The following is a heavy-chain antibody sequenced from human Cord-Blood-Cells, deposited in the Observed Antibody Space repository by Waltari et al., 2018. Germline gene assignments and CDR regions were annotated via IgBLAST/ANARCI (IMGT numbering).Heavy chain of an antibody. CDR2: IKPNSGGT. CDR1: GYTFTGYY. V-gene: IGHV1-2*04. D-gene: IGHD6-13*01. Sequence: QVQLVQSGAEVKKPGASVKVSCKASGYTFTGYYMHWVRQAPGQGLEWMGWIKPNSGGTNYAQKVQGWVTMTRDTSISTAYMELSRLRSDDTAVYYCAREGIEWEPFDAFDIWGQGTMVTVSS. J-gene: IGHJ3*02. CDR3: AREGIEWEPFDAFDI.